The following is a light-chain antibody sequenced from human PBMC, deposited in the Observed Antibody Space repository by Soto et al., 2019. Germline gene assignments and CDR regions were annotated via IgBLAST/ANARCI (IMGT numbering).Light chain of an antibody. CDR3: QKYSSVPV. Sequence: DIQMPQSPTSLSASVGDRVTITCRASQGIRNFVAWYQQKPGKAPKRLIYAASTLQSGVPSRFSGSGSGTDFTLTINSLQPEDVATYSCQKYSSVPVFGPGTKVEIK. V-gene: IGKV1-27*01. CDR1: QGIRNF. J-gene: IGKJ3*01. CDR2: AAS.